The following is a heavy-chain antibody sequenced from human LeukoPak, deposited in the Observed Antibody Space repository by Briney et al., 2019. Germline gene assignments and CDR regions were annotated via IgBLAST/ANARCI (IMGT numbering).Heavy chain of an antibody. CDR1: GGSISSSSYY. Sequence: SETLSLTCTVSGGSISSSSYYWGWIRQPPGKGLEWIGSIYYSGSTYYNPSLKSRVTISVDTSKNQFSLKLSSVTAADTAVYCCARQHIVVVPAAISWFDPWGQGTLVTVSS. CDR2: IYYSGST. CDR3: ARQHIVVVPAAISWFDP. J-gene: IGHJ5*02. D-gene: IGHD2-2*02. V-gene: IGHV4-39*01.